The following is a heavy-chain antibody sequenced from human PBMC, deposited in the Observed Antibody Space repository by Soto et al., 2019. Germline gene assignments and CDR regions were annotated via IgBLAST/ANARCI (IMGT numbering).Heavy chain of an antibody. D-gene: IGHD2-2*01. V-gene: IGHV1-18*01. Sequence: GASVKVSCKASGYTFTNYGITWVRQAPGQPLEWLGWISLYSDGTNYAQKFQGRVSMTTDTSTTTAYMELRSLRSDDTAVYYCARVVPGAEAWFGPWGQGTLVTVS. CDR2: ISLYSDGT. CDR1: GYTFTNYG. J-gene: IGHJ5*02. CDR3: ARVVPGAEAWFGP.